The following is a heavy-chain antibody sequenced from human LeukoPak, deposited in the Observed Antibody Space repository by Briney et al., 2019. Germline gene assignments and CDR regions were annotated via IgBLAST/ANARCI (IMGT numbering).Heavy chain of an antibody. D-gene: IGHD3-10*01. J-gene: IGHJ5*02. V-gene: IGHV3-33*01. CDR2: YDGSNK. CDR3: ARAMVRGVPGGGFDP. Sequence: YDGSNKYYADSVEGRFTISRDNSKNTLYLQMNSLRAEDTAVYYCARAMVRGVPGGGFDPWGQGTLVTVSS.